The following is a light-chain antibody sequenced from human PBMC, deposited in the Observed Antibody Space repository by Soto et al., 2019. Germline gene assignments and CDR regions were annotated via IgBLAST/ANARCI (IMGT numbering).Light chain of an antibody. J-gene: IGLJ1*01. Sequence: QSVLTQPPSASGTPGQSVTISCSGSTSNIGSNAENWFQQFPTTAPKLLIFSNNQRPSWVPARFSGSKSGTSASLAISGLQSEDEADYYCLTWEDSLDGYVFGTGTKLTVL. CDR3: LTWEDSLDGYV. CDR2: SNN. CDR1: TSNIGSNA. V-gene: IGLV1-44*01.